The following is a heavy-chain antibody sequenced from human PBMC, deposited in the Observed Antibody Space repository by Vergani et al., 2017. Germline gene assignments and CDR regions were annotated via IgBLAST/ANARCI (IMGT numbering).Heavy chain of an antibody. CDR1: GGSISSYY. Sequence: QVQLQESGPGLVKPSETLSLTCSVSGGSISSYYWSWIRQPPGKGLEWIGYIYYSGSTNYNPSLKSRVTISVDTSKNQFSLKVSSVTAADTAVYYCVRDYGENFDYWGQGPLVTVSS. CDR2: IYYSGST. CDR3: VRDYGENFDY. J-gene: IGHJ4*02. D-gene: IGHD3-10*01. V-gene: IGHV4-59*01.